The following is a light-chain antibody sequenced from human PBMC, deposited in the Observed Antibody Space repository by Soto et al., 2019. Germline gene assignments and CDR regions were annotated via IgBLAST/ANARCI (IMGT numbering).Light chain of an antibody. CDR3: QQYNSYPWT. Sequence: DIELTQSPATLSASLGDRVTITCRASQSISSSLAWYQQKPGKAPKLLIYEASSLETGFPARFSGSGSGTEFTLTISSLQPDDFAIYYCQQYNSYPWTFGQGTKVDIK. CDR1: QSISSS. V-gene: IGKV1-5*03. CDR2: EAS. J-gene: IGKJ1*01.